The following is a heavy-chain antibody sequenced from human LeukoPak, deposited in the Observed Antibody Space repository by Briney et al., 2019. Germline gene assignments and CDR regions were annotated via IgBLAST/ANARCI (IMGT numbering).Heavy chain of an antibody. CDR3: GRSYHDDAWAAFDM. Sequence: SETLSLTCTVSDYSISSGYYWGWIRQPPGKGLEWIGSIYHNGVTFSNASLRSRLSISVDTSKNQFSLRLSSVTAADTAVYYCGRSYHDDAWAAFDMWGQGTVVTISP. J-gene: IGHJ3*02. CDR2: IYHNGVT. CDR1: DYSISSGYY. D-gene: IGHD2-2*01. V-gene: IGHV4-38-2*02.